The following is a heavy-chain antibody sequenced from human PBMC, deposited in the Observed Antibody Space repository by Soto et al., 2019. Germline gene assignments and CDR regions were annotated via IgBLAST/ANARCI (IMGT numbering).Heavy chain of an antibody. CDR2: IYTSGST. CDR1: GGSIRSYY. J-gene: IGHJ6*02. CDR3: ARDNYDFWSGYYTNNYYYYGMDV. V-gene: IGHV4-4*07. D-gene: IGHD3-3*01. Sequence: SDTLSLTCTVSGGSIRSYYWSWIRQPAGKGLEWIGRIYTSGSTNYNPSLKSRVTMSVDTSKNQFSLKLSSVTAADTAVYYCARDNYDFWSGYYTNNYYYYGMDVWVQGTTVTCSS.